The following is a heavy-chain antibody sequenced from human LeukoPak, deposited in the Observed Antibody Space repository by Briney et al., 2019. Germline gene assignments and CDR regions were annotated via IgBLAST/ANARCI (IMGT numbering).Heavy chain of an antibody. V-gene: IGHV3-33*01. D-gene: IGHD5-18*01. CDR1: GFTFSSYG. CDR2: IWYDGSNK. Sequence: GGSLRLSCAASGFTFSSYGMHWVRQAPGKGLEWVAVIWYDGSNKYYADSVKGRFTISRDNSKNTLYLQMNSLRAEDTAVYYCARAPYGYSYELYYFDYWGQGTLVTVSS. CDR3: ARAPYGYSYELYYFDY. J-gene: IGHJ4*02.